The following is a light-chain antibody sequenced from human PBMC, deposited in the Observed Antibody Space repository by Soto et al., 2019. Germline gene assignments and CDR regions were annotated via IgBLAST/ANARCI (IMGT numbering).Light chain of an antibody. J-gene: IGLJ1*01. Sequence: QSVLTQPPAVSAATGQRVTISCYGSSSNIGGNSVSWYQQLPGTAPKLLIYDDDKRPSGIPDRFSGSKSGTSATLGITGFQTGDEADYYCGSWDSSLSAYVFGTGTKVTVL. CDR1: SSNIGGNS. CDR3: GSWDSSLSAYV. CDR2: DDD. V-gene: IGLV1-51*01.